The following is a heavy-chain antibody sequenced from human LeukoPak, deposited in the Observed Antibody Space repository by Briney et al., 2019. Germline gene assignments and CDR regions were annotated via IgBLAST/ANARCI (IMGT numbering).Heavy chain of an antibody. CDR1: GGSISSDDYY. D-gene: IGHD3-22*01. CDR3: ARQGSYYYDSSGYYGMDV. Sequence: PSETLSLTCTVSGGSISSDDYYWSWIRQPPGKGLEWIGHITYSGSTNYNPSLKSRVTISVDTSKNRFSLKLSSVTAADTAVYYCARQGSYYYDSSGYYGMDVWGQGTTVTVSS. V-gene: IGHV4-30-4*01. J-gene: IGHJ6*02. CDR2: ITYSGST.